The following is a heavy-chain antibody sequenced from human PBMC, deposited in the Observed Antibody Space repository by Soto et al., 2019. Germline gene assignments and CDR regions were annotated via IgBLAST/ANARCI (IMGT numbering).Heavy chain of an antibody. V-gene: IGHV1-69*12. D-gene: IGHD3-22*01. CDR3: ARDRGPSSGYYPYWFDP. J-gene: IGHJ5*02. CDR2: IIPIFGTA. Sequence: QVQLVQSGAEVKKPGSSVKVSCMASGGTFSSYAISWVRQAPGQGLEWMGEIIPIFGTANYAQKFQGRVTITADESXSXXYMELSSLRSEDTAMYSCARDRGPSSGYYPYWFDPWGQGTLVSVSS. CDR1: GGTFSSYA.